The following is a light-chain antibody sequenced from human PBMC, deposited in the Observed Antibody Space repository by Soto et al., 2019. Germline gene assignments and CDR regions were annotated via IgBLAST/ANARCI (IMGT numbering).Light chain of an antibody. Sequence: EIVLTQSPGTLPLSTGERATLSCRASQSVRSNYLAWYQQKPGQAPRLLLYGASNRATGIPDRFSGSGSGTDFTLTISRLEPEDFAVYYCHQCDNSPLTFGGGTKVDIK. CDR3: HQCDNSPLT. CDR1: QSVRSNY. V-gene: IGKV3-20*01. J-gene: IGKJ4*01. CDR2: GAS.